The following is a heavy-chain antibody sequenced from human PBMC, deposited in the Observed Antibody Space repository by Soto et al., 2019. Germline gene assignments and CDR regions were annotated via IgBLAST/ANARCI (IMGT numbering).Heavy chain of an antibody. V-gene: IGHV4-31*03. D-gene: IGHD2-15*01. CDR3: VRDGAGGYGLGWFDP. CDR1: GDSISRGGYY. CDR2: IYHSGST. Sequence: QVQLQESGPGLVKPSQTLSLTCTVSGDSISRGGYYYNWIRQLPGKGLEWIGYIYHSGSTNYNPLHTSRVTQSVATSKNQLSIELRSVTAADTAVYYWVRDGAGGYGLGWFDPWGQGTQVTVSS. J-gene: IGHJ5*01.